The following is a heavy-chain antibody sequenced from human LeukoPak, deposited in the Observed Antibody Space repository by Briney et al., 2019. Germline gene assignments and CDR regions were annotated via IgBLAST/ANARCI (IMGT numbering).Heavy chain of an antibody. D-gene: IGHD3-3*01. CDR1: GFTFSSYS. J-gene: IGHJ6*02. CDR2: VRSKAYGGTT. CDR3: TRVGAIFGVVITYYYYYGMDV. V-gene: IGHV3-49*04. Sequence: GGSLRLSCAASGFTFSSYSMNWVRQAPGKGLEWVGFVRSKAYGGTTEYAASVKGRFTISRDDSKSIAYLQMNSLKTEDTAVYYCTRVGAIFGVVITYYYYYGMDVWGQGTTVTVSS.